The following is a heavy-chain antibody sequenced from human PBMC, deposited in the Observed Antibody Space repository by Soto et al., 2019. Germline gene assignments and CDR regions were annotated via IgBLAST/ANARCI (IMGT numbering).Heavy chain of an antibody. J-gene: IGHJ3*02. CDR1: GFTFSRYT. V-gene: IGHV3-48*04. CDR3: ARDPIDIVVVPAASDAFDI. D-gene: IGHD2-2*01. CDR2: ISSGSLSI. Sequence: GGSLRLSCAASGFTFSRYTMNWVRQTPGKGLEWVSYISSGSLSIYYADSAKGRFTISRDNAKNSLYLQMNSLRAEDTAVYYCARDPIDIVVVPAASDAFDIWGQGTMVTVSS.